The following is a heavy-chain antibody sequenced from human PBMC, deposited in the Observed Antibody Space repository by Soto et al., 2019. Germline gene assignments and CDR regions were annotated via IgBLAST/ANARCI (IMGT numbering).Heavy chain of an antibody. CDR2: INHSGST. J-gene: IGHJ5*02. D-gene: IGHD3-3*01. Sequence: QVQLQQWGAGLLKPSETLSLTCAVYGGSFSGYYWSWIRQPPGKGLEWIGEINHSGSTNYNPSLKSRVTISVDTSKTQFSLKLSSVTAADTAVYYCARGRSGYYNWFDPWGQGTLVTVSS. V-gene: IGHV4-34*01. CDR3: ARGRSGYYNWFDP. CDR1: GGSFSGYY.